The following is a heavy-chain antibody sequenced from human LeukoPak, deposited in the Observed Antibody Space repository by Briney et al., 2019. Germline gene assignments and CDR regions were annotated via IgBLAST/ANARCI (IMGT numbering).Heavy chain of an antibody. V-gene: IGHV4-39*01. CDR1: GGSISSSSYY. Sequence: SETLSLTCTVSGGSISSSSYYWGWIRQPPGKGLEWIGSIYYSGSTYYNPSLKSRVTISVDTSKNQFSLKLSSVTAADTAVYYCASWGVMSSYYFDYWGQGTLVTVSS. CDR3: ASWGVMSSYYFDY. J-gene: IGHJ4*02. D-gene: IGHD3-16*01. CDR2: IYYSGST.